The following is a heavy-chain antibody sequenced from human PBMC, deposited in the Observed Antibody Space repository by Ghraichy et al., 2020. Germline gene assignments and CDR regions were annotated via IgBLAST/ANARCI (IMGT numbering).Heavy chain of an antibody. CDR2: ISSGGSII. J-gene: IGHJ4*02. Sequence: GASLNISCAASGFTFSSFSMNWVRQAPGKGLEWVSDISSGGSIIHYADSVKGRLTISRDNAKNSLFLQMNSLRAEDTAVYYCVRGDASGYYPLGYWGQGTLVTVSS. CDR1: GFTFSSFS. CDR3: VRGDASGYYPLGY. D-gene: IGHD3-22*01. V-gene: IGHV3-48*01.